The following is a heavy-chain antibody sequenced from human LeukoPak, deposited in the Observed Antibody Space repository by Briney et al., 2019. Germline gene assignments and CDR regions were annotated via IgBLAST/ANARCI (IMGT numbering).Heavy chain of an antibody. Sequence: SGTLSLTCTVSGGSFSGYYWSWIRQSAEKGLEWIGPCYSGGSTGYNPSLESRVTGPIDTSNKQFPLNLNSVTAADTAVYYSAGSPTHGNLDYHYYMDVWGKGTTVTVSS. CDR2: CYSGGST. CDR1: GGSFSGYY. D-gene: IGHD4-23*01. V-gene: IGHV4-4*07. CDR3: AGSPTHGNLDYHYYMDV. J-gene: IGHJ6*03.